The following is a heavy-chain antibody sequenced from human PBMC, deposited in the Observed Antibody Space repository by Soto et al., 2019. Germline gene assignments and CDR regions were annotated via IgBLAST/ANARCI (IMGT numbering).Heavy chain of an antibody. CDR2: IYYSGST. CDR3: ARDYGDYVYWFDP. V-gene: IGHV4-31*03. D-gene: IGHD4-17*01. Sequence: PSETLSLTCTVSGGSISSGGYYWSWIRQHPGKGLEWIGYIYYSGSTYYNPSLKSRVTTSVDTSKNQFSLKLSSVTAADTAVYYCARDYGDYVYWFDPWGQGTLVTVSS. J-gene: IGHJ5*02. CDR1: GGSISSGGYY.